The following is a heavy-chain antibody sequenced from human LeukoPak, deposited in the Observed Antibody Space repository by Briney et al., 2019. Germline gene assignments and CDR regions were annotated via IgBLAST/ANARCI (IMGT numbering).Heavy chain of an antibody. Sequence: GGSLRLSCAASGFTFDDYAMHWVRQAPGKGLEWVSLISGGGGSTYYADSVKGRFTISRDNSKNSLYLQMNSLRTEDTALYYCAKDNGYYDFWSGYLGDYWGQGTLVTVSS. CDR2: ISGGGGST. CDR3: AKDNGYYDFWSGYLGDY. CDR1: GFTFDDYA. V-gene: IGHV3-43*02. J-gene: IGHJ4*02. D-gene: IGHD3-3*01.